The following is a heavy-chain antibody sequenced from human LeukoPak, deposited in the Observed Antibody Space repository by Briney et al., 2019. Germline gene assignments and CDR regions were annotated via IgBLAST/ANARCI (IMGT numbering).Heavy chain of an antibody. V-gene: IGHV1-69*13. CDR2: IIPIFGTA. D-gene: IGHD2-2*01. CDR3: ARDNQEEPAAPSFDY. Sequence: SVKVSCKASGGTFSSYAISWVRQAPGQGLEWMGGIIPIFGTANYAQKFQGRVTITADESTSTAYMELRSLRSDDTAVYYCARDNQEEPAAPSFDYWGQGTLVTVSS. CDR1: GGTFSSYA. J-gene: IGHJ4*02.